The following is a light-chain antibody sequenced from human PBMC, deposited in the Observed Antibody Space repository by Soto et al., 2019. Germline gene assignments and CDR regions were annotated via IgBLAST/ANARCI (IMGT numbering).Light chain of an antibody. CDR1: QDISSL. J-gene: IGKJ3*01. V-gene: IGKV1-12*01. Sequence: IQMTQSPSSVSASVGDRVTITCRASQDISSLLAWYQHKPGKAPKLLIYAATNLQSGVPSRFSGSEAGTEFTLTISSLQPDDFATYYCQQADTFPFTFGPGTKVDMK. CDR2: AAT. CDR3: QQADTFPFT.